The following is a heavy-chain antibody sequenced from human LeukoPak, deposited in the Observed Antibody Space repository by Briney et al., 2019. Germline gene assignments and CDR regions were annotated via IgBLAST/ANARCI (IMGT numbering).Heavy chain of an antibody. D-gene: IGHD2-21*01. CDR1: GYTFTSYG. V-gene: IGHV1-18*01. CDR2: ISAYNGNT. CDR3: ARVSQHTPGDY. J-gene: IGHJ4*02. Sequence: GGSLRLSCAASGYTFTSYGISWVRQAPGQGLEWMGWISAYNGNTNYAQKLQGRVTMTTDTSTSTAYMELRSLRSDDTAVYYCARVSQHTPGDYWGQGTLVTVSS.